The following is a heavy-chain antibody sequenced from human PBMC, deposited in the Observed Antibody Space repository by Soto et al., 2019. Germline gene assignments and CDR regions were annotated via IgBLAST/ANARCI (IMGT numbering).Heavy chain of an antibody. CDR2: ISGSGGST. CDR3: AKSEYYDSSGYYFDYFDY. V-gene: IGHV3-23*01. D-gene: IGHD3-22*01. Sequence: GGSLRLSCAASGFTFSSYAMSWVRQAPGKGLEWVSAISGSGGSTYYADSVKGRFTISRDNSKSTLYLQMNSLRAEDTAVYYCAKSEYYDSSGYYFDYFDYWGQGTLVTVSS. CDR1: GFTFSSYA. J-gene: IGHJ4*02.